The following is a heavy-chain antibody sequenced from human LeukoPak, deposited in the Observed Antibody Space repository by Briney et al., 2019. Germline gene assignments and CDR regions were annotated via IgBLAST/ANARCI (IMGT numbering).Heavy chain of an antibody. J-gene: IGHJ2*01. CDR2: IQPDGREK. CDR1: GFTISTYW. V-gene: IGHV3-7*01. Sequence: GGSLRLSCAASGFTISTYWMIWVRHAPGKGLECVANIQPDGREKNYVDSVKGRFTVSRDNSRNSLFLQMNNLRAEDTAVYYCASGQGWHFDLWGRGTLVTVSS. CDR3: ASGQGWHFDL.